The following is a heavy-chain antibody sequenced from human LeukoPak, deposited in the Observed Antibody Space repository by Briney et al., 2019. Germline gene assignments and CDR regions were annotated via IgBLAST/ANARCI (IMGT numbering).Heavy chain of an antibody. J-gene: IGHJ6*02. Sequence: VASVKVSCKASGYTFTSYYMHWVRQPPGQGLEWMGIITPSGGSTNYAQKFQGRVTMARDTSTTTVYMELSSLRSEDTAVCCCARVEMATINGMDVWGQGTTVTVSS. D-gene: IGHD5-24*01. CDR1: GYTFTSYY. V-gene: IGHV1-46*01. CDR3: ARVEMATINGMDV. CDR2: ITPSGGST.